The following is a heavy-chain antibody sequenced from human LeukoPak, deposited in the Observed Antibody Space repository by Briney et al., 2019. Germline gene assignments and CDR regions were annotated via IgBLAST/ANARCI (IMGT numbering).Heavy chain of an antibody. D-gene: IGHD3-10*01. Sequence: ASVKVSCKASGSTFSSYAISWVRQAPGQGLEWMGGIIPIFGTANYAQKFQGRVTITADESTSTAYMELSSLRSEDTAVYYCARDIGSYYGSGAHFDPWGQGTLVTVST. CDR1: GSTFSSYA. CDR2: IIPIFGTA. V-gene: IGHV1-69*13. J-gene: IGHJ5*02. CDR3: ARDIGSYYGSGAHFDP.